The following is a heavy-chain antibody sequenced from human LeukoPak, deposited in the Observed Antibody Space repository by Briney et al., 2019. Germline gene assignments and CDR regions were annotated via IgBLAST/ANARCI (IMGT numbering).Heavy chain of an antibody. CDR1: GYTFNGFY. V-gene: IGHV1-2*02. CDR3: ARWMATVTTPDY. CDR2: INPNNCGT. Sequence: ASVNVSCKASGYTFNGFYLHWVRQAPGQGLDWMGWINPNNCGTNYAQKFQGRVNMTRDTSISTAYMELSRLRSDDTAVYYCARWMATVTTPDYWGQGTLVTVSS. J-gene: IGHJ4*02. D-gene: IGHD4-11*01.